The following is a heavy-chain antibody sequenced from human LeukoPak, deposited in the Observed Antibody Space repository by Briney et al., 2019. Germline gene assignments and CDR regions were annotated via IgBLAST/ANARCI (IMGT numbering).Heavy chain of an antibody. CDR3: ARLIICSGGSCSDY. CDR2: INHSGST. V-gene: IGHV4-34*01. D-gene: IGHD2-15*01. J-gene: IGHJ4*02. Sequence: SETLSLTCAVYGGSFSGYYWSWIRQPPGKGLEWIGEINHSGSTNYNPSLKSRVTISVDTSKNQFSLKLSSVTAADTAVYYCARLIICSGGSCSDYWGQGTLVTVSS. CDR1: GGSFSGYY.